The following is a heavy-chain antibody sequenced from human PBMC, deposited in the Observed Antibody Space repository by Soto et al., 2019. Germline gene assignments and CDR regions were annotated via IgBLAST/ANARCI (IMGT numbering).Heavy chain of an antibody. D-gene: IGHD2-15*01. J-gene: IGHJ4*02. CDR3: AREGGRYCSGGSCQVDY. Sequence: SETLSLTCTVSGGSISSSSYYWGWIRQPPGKGLEWIGSIYYSGNTYYTPSLKSRVTISVDTSKNQFSLKLSSVTAADTAVYYCAREGGRYCSGGSCQVDYWGQGTLVTVSS. V-gene: IGHV4-39*02. CDR1: GGSISSSSYY. CDR2: IYYSGNT.